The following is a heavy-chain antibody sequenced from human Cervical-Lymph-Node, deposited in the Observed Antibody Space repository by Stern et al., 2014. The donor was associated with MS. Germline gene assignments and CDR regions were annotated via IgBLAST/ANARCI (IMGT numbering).Heavy chain of an antibody. J-gene: IGHJ4*02. CDR1: GYRFINNW. V-gene: IGHV5-51*03. Sequence: VQLVESGAEVRKSGDSLKISCKTSGYRFINNWIAWVRQVPGKGLEWIGIIYPGDSDIRYSPSFQGHVTISVDKSTSTAYLQWSSLKASDTAVYYCARWSVACDSWGQGALITVSS. CDR2: IYPGDSDI. D-gene: IGHD2-21*01. CDR3: ARWSVACDS.